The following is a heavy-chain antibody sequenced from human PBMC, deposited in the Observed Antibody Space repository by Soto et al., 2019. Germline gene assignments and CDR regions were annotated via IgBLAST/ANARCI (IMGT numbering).Heavy chain of an antibody. CDR1: GVTSRDCS. J-gene: IGHJ5*02. Sequence: PGGARRHCCTTSGVTSRDCSMNWVRQAPGKDLEWISSISTGGNYVYYADSVKGRFTISRDNAKSSLYLQMDSLRAEDTAVYYCARDSRIVARPAMGSVGFDP. CDR3: ARDSRIVARPAMGSVGFDP. D-gene: IGHD2-2*01. CDR2: ISTGGNYV. V-gene: IGHV3-21*01.